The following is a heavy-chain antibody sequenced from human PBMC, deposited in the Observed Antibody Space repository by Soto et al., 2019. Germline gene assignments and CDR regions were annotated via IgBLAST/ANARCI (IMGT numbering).Heavy chain of an antibody. J-gene: IGHJ6*03. CDR3: ARDGNLDCTNGVCYTGKNYYYYIDV. V-gene: IGHV3-48*01. Sequence: GGSLRLSCAASGFTFSSYSMNWVRQAPGKGLEWVSYISSSSSTIYYADSVKGRFTISRDNAKNSLYLQMNSLRAEDTAVYYCARDGNLDCTNGVCYTGKNYYYYIDVWGKGTTVTVSS. CDR2: ISSSSSTI. CDR1: GFTFSSYS. D-gene: IGHD2-8*01.